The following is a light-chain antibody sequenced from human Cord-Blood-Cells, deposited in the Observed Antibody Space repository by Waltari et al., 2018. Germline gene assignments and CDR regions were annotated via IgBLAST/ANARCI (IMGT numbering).Light chain of an antibody. J-gene: IGLJ2*01. V-gene: IGLV1-40*01. CDR1: SSNIGAGYD. Sequence: QSVLTQPPSVSGAPGQRVTISCTGSSSNIGAGYDVHWYQQLPGTAPKHLIYGTSSRPAGVPDRFSGSKSGTSASLAITGLQAEDEADYYCQSYDSSLSGSVFGGGTKLTVL. CDR3: QSYDSSLSGSV. CDR2: GTS.